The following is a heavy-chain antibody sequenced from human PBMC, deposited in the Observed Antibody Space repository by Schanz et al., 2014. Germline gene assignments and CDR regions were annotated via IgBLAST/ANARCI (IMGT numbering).Heavy chain of an antibody. CDR3: ARESVSRTRLFDP. D-gene: IGHD3-3*01. CDR1: GYTFTDYH. CDR2: ISPSSGGT. V-gene: IGHV1-2*06. Sequence: QVQLAQSGAEVKKPGASVKVSCTASGYTFTDYHIHWVRQAPGQGLEWMGRISPSSGGTNYAQNFQGRVTMTKDTSINTVYMELSTLTSDDTAVYYCARESVSRTRLFDPWGQGTLVTVSS. J-gene: IGHJ5*02.